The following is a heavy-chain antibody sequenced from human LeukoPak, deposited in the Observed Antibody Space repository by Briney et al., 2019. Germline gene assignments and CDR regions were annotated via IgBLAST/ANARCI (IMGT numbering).Heavy chain of an antibody. J-gene: IGHJ5*02. V-gene: IGHV3-33*01. CDR3: AREITMIRGAPLGWFDP. D-gene: IGHD3-10*01. Sequence: GGSLRLSCAASGFTFNTYGMHWLRQSPGKGLEWLAVIWYDSSNKYYADSVKGRFSISRDNSKNSLYLQMNSLRAEDTAVYYCAREITMIRGAPLGWFDPCGQGTPVTVSS. CDR1: GFTFNTYG. CDR2: IWYDSSNK.